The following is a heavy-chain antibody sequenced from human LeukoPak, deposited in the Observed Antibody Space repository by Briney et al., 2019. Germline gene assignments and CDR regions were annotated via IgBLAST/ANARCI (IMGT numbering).Heavy chain of an antibody. CDR1: GGSFSGYY. V-gene: IGHV4-34*01. CDR2: INHSGST. Sequence: KTSETLSLTCAVYGGSFSGYYWSWIRQPPGRGLEWIGEINHSGSTNYNPSLKSRVTISVDTSKNQFSLKLSSVTAADTAVYYCARGRGIVVVTAIISKYYFDYWGQGTLVTVSP. D-gene: IGHD2-21*02. J-gene: IGHJ4*02. CDR3: ARGRGIVVVTAIISKYYFDY.